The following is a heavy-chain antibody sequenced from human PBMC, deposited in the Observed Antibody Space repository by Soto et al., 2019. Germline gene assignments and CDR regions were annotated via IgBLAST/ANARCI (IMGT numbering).Heavy chain of an antibody. D-gene: IGHD1-1*01. V-gene: IGHV3-30*18. CDR3: AKSVYNWNDGFFDY. J-gene: IGHJ4*02. Sequence: GGSLRLSCAASGFTFSTYGMHWVRQAPGKGLEWVAVISYDGNNKYYADSVKGRFTISRDNSKNTLYLQMSSLRAEDTAVYYCAKSVYNWNDGFFDYWGQGTLVTVSS. CDR1: GFTFSTYG. CDR2: ISYDGNNK.